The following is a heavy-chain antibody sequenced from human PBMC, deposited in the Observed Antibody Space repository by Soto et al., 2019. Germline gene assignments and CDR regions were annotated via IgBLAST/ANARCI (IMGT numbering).Heavy chain of an antibody. CDR2: IYYSGST. Sequence: ASETLSLTCTVSGGSISSYYWSWIRQPPGKGLEWIGYIYYSGSTNYNPSLKSRVTISVDTSKNQFSLKLSSVTAADTAVYYCARDSNYGDYNWFDPWGQGTLVTVS. CDR1: GGSISSYY. J-gene: IGHJ5*02. D-gene: IGHD4-17*01. CDR3: ARDSNYGDYNWFDP. V-gene: IGHV4-59*01.